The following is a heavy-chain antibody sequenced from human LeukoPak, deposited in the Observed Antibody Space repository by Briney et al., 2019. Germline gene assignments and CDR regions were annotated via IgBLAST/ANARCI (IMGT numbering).Heavy chain of an antibody. Sequence: PGGSLRLSCAASGFTFSDYYMSWIRQAPGKGLEWVAVISYDGSKTYYADSVKGRFTISRDNSKNTLYLQMNSQRAEDTAVCYCAKVGDYFMPDYWGQGTLVTVSS. J-gene: IGHJ4*02. CDR2: ISYDGSKT. D-gene: IGHD3-10*01. CDR3: AKVGDYFMPDY. CDR1: GFTFSDYY. V-gene: IGHV3-30*18.